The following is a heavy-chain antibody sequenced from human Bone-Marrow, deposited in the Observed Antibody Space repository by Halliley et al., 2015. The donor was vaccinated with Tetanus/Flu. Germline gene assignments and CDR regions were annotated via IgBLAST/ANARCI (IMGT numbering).Heavy chain of an antibody. V-gene: IGHV3-30*04. CDR2: ISYAGTTE. J-gene: IGHJ3*02. CDR1: GFTFSSYA. CDR3: AGGAMWPLTDYEAFFDK. D-gene: IGHD3-22*01. Sequence: SLRLSCAASGFTFSSYAMTWVHQAPGKGLAWVAGISYAGTTEYFADSVKGRIPISRDDSKNTLSLHSTSLRGEDTAVYYCAGGAMWPLTDYEAFFDKWGQGTMVNVSS.